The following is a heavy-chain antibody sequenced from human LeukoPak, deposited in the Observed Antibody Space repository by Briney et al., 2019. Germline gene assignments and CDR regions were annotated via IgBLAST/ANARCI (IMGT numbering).Heavy chain of an antibody. Sequence: GGSLRLSCAASGFTFDDYAMHWVRQAPGKGLEWVSGISWNSGSIGYADSVKGRFTISRDNAKNSLYLQMNSLRAEDTALYYCAKGLWGSRSYYRPFDYWGQGTLVTVSS. CDR2: ISWNSGSI. V-gene: IGHV3-9*01. CDR3: AKGLWGSRSYYRPFDY. J-gene: IGHJ4*02. D-gene: IGHD3-10*01. CDR1: GFTFDDYA.